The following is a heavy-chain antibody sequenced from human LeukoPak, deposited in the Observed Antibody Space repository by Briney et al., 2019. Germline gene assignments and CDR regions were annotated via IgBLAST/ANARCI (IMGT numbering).Heavy chain of an antibody. D-gene: IGHD3-10*01. V-gene: IGHV1-2*06. CDR1: GYSFTAFY. CDR2: IHPGSGET. J-gene: IGHJ4*02. Sequence: SVTVSCKASGYSFTAFYIHWVRQAPGQGLDWMGRIHPGSGETIFAYKFRGRVTMTRDTSTSTTYMDLGSLGSDDTAVYYWARDGEYGTGSYYRGCFDYWGQGTLVTVSS. CDR3: ARDGEYGTGSYYRGCFDY.